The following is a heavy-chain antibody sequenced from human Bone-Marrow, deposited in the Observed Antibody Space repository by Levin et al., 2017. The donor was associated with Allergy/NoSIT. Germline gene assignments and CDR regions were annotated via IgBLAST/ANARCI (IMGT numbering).Heavy chain of an antibody. J-gene: IGHJ4*02. CDR3: AKRDFGDYVGGLIDY. Sequence: PGGSLRLSCATSGFTFSSYAMSWVRLAPGKGLEWVSAISGSGDITYYADSVKGRFTISRENSKNTLYLQMNSLRADDTAVYYCAKRDFGDYVGGLIDYWGQGTLVTVSS. CDR2: ISGSGDIT. D-gene: IGHD4-17*01. V-gene: IGHV3-23*01. CDR1: GFTFSSYA.